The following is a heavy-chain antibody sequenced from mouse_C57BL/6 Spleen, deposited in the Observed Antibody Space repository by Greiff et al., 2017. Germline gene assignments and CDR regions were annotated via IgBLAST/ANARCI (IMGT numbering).Heavy chain of an antibody. J-gene: IGHJ4*01. Sequence: EVQLQQSGPGLVKPGASVKISCKASGYSFTGYYMNWVKQSPEKSLEWIGEINPSTGGTTYNQKFTAKATLTVDKTSSTAYMQLKSLTSDDSAVYYCARTLNGYDYAMDDWGQGTSVTVAS. CDR2: INPSTGGT. D-gene: IGHD2-2*01. V-gene: IGHV1-42*01. CDR1: GYSFTGYY. CDR3: ARTLNGYDYAMDD.